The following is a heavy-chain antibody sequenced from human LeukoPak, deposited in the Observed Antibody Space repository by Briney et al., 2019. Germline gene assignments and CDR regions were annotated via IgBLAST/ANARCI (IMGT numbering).Heavy chain of an antibody. CDR3: ARDGRRDGYNPGYYYYYGMDV. CDR2: IIPIFGIA. V-gene: IGHV1-69*04. CDR1: GGTFTSYA. J-gene: IGHJ6*02. Sequence: GSSLKVSCKASGGTFTSYAISWVRQAPGQGLEWMGRIIPIFGIANYAQKFQGRVTITADKSTSTAYMELSSLRSEDTAVYYCARDGRRDGYNPGYYYYYGMDVWGQGTTVTVSS. D-gene: IGHD5-24*01.